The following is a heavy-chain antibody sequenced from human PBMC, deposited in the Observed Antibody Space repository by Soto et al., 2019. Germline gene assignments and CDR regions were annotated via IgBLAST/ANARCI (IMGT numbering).Heavy chain of an antibody. Sequence: GGSLRLSCAVSGFTVSNNYMTWIRQAPGKGLERVSVIYSGGYTDYADSVKGRFTISRDNSMNTLYLQMNSLRAEDTAVYYCATDRDSIWGSSSSQFDYWGQGTLVTVSS. V-gene: IGHV3-66*01. CDR3: ATDRDSIWGSSSSQFDY. CDR1: GFTVSNNY. D-gene: IGHD6-6*01. J-gene: IGHJ4*02. CDR2: IYSGGYT.